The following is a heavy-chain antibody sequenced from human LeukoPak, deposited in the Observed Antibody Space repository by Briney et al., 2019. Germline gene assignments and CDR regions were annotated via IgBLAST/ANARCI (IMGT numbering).Heavy chain of an antibody. CDR2: IYYSGST. D-gene: IGHD6-19*01. J-gene: IGHJ5*02. V-gene: IGHV4-39*01. CDR3: ARLYPETTIIAVAVVSWFDP. CDR1: GGSISSSSYY. Sequence: SETLSLTCIVSGGSISSSSYYWGWIRQPPGKGLEWIGSIYYSGSTYYNPSLKSRVTISVDTSKNQFSLKLSSVTAADTAVYYCARLYPETTIIAVAVVSWFDPWGQGTLVTVSS.